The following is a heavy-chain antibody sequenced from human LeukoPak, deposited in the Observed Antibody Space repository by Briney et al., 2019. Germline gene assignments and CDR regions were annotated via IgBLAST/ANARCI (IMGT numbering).Heavy chain of an antibody. D-gene: IGHD2-15*01. CDR2: ISSSSSYI. V-gene: IGHV3-21*04. J-gene: IGHJ4*02. Sequence: PGGSLRLSCAASGFTFTPYTMKWVRQAPGKGLEWVSSISSSSSYIYYADSVKGRFTISRDNAKNSLYLQMNSLRAEDTAVYYCAKDSPAYCAGGSCYGLDHWGQGTLVTVSS. CDR1: GFTFTPYT. CDR3: AKDSPAYCAGGSCYGLDH.